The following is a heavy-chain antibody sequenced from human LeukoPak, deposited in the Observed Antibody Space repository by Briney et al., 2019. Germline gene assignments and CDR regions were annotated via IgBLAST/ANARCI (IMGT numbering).Heavy chain of an antibody. D-gene: IGHD6-19*01. J-gene: IGHJ4*02. CDR3: ARTPLVMYSSGWTPFDY. Sequence: SETLSLTCSVSGDSITGYYWGWIRQPPGKGLEWIGNIYYTGNTYYNSSLKSRVTISLDTSKNQFSLKLSSVTAADTAVYYCARTPLVMYSSGWTPFDYWGQGTLVTVSS. CDR2: IYYTGNT. V-gene: IGHV4-39*07. CDR1: GDSITGYY.